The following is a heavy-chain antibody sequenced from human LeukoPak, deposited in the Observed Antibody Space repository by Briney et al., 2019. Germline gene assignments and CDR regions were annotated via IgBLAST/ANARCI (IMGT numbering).Heavy chain of an antibody. CDR1: GGYISSYY. CDR2: INHSGST. J-gene: IGHJ4*02. D-gene: IGHD2-15*01. V-gene: IGHV4-34*01. CDR3: ARPGGGPIR. Sequence: PSETLSLTCTVSGGYISSYYWSWIRQPPGKGLEWIGEINHSGSTNYNPSLKSRVTISVDTSKNQFSLKLTSVTAADTAIYYCARPGGGPIRWGQGSLVTVSS.